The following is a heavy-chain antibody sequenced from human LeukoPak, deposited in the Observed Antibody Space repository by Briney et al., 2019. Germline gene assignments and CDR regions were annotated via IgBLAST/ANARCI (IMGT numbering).Heavy chain of an antibody. J-gene: IGHJ4*02. CDR2: ISSSGSTI. V-gene: IGHV3-48*04. CDR1: GFTFSSYS. CDR3: ARVASNYDFDY. Sequence: GGSLRLSCAASGFTFSSYSMNWVRQAPGKGLEWVSYISSSGSTIYYADSVKGRFTISRDNAQNSLYLQMNSLRAEDTALYYCARVASNYDFDYWGQGTLVSVSS. D-gene: IGHD4-11*01.